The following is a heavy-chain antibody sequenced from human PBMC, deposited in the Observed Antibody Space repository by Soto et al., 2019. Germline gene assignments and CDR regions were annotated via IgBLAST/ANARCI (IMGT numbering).Heavy chain of an antibody. CDR3: AREGIAARTPTD. CDR2: INPTGGGT. V-gene: IGHV1-2*02. D-gene: IGHD6-6*01. CDR1: GYTFTGYY. J-gene: IGHJ4*02. Sequence: QVQVVQSGAEVKKPGASVKVSCKASGYTFTGYYLHWVRQAPGQGLEWLGWINPTGGGTNYAQDFQGGITMTRDASSNTAYLEVTRLRSEDTAVYYCAREGIAARTPTDWGQGTLVTVSS.